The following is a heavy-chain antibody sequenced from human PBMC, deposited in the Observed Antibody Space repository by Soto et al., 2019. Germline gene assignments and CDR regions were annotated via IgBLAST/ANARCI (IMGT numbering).Heavy chain of an antibody. J-gene: IGHJ4*02. V-gene: IGHV3-23*01. CDR1: RFTFSSCA. CDR2: ITGSGDST. Sequence: PWGSLRLSCAASRFTFSSCAMSWVRQAPGKGLEWVSAITGSGDSTYYTDSVKGRFTISRDNSKNTLYLQMNSLRAEDTAMYYCAKQVTSIAAPYLIDYWGQGTLVTVSS. D-gene: IGHD6-6*01. CDR3: AKQVTSIAAPYLIDY.